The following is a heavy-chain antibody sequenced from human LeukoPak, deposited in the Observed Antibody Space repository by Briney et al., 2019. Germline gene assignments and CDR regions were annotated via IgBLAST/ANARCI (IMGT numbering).Heavy chain of an antibody. CDR3: ARGTCIAEGVSCPYGMDV. CDR1: GYTFTNYD. Sequence: ASVKVSCKASGYTFTNYDINWVRQATGQGLEWMGWMNPSTGNTGYAQKFQGRVTLTRNTSISTAYMELSSLRSEDTAVYYCARGTCIAEGVSCPYGMDVWGQGTTVTVSS. D-gene: IGHD2-8*01. J-gene: IGHJ6*02. V-gene: IGHV1-8*01. CDR2: MNPSTGNT.